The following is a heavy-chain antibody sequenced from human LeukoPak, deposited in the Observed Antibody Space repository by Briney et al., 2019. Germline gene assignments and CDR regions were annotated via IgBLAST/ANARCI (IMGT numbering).Heavy chain of an antibody. V-gene: IGHV3-23*01. D-gene: IGHD5-12*01. CDR2: ISGSGGST. J-gene: IGHJ4*02. CDR1: GFTFSSYA. Sequence: GGSLRLSCAASGFTFSSYAMSWVRQAPGKGLEWVSAISGSGGSTYYADSVKGRFTISRDNSKNTLYLQMNSLRAEDTAVYYCAKPQSSGWLRLGGVDYWGQGTLVTVSS. CDR3: AKPQSSGWLRLGGVDY.